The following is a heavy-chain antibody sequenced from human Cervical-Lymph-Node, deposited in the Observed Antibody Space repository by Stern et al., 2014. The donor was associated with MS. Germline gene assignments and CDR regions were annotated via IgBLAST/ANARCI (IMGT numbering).Heavy chain of an antibody. Sequence: QLVQSGGGLVQPGGSLRLSCAASGFTFSSYAMSWVRQAPGKGLEWVSAISGRGGSTYYADSVKGRFTISRDNSKNTLYLQMNSLRAEDTAVYYCVKEAGRYYDILPSTYGMDVWGQGTTVTVSS. D-gene: IGHD3-9*01. V-gene: IGHV3-23*04. CDR1: GFTFSSYA. CDR2: ISGRGGST. CDR3: VKEAGRYYDILPSTYGMDV. J-gene: IGHJ6*02.